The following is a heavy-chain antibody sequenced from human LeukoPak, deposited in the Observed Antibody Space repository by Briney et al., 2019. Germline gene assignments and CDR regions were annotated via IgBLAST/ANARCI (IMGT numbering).Heavy chain of an antibody. V-gene: IGHV1-2*02. D-gene: IGHD4-11*01. Sequence: AAVKVSCMTSGHTFTEYYIHGVRQAPGQGLEWMGWINPDSGETKSAKKFQGRVTMTGDTSISTAYMELSRVTSDDTAVYYCARDRDYRKTERGFDYWGQGTLVTVSS. CDR2: INPDSGET. J-gene: IGHJ4*02. CDR3: ARDRDYRKTERGFDY. CDR1: GHTFTEYY.